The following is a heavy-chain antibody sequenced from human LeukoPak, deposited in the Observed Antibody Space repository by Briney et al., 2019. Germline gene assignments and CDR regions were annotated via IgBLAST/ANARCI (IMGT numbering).Heavy chain of an antibody. V-gene: IGHV3-33*01. Sequence: PGRSLRLSCAASGFTLSSYGMHWVRQAPGKGREWVAVIWYDGSNKYYADSVKGRFTISRDNSKNTLYLQMNSLRAEDTAVYYFARSAGIVVVTPSDYWGQGTLVTVSS. CDR3: ARSAGIVVVTPSDY. J-gene: IGHJ4*02. CDR2: IWYDGSNK. D-gene: IGHD3-22*01. CDR1: GFTLSSYG.